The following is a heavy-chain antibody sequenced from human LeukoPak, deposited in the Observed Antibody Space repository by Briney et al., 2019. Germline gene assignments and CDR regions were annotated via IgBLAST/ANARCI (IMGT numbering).Heavy chain of an antibody. J-gene: IGHJ4*02. D-gene: IGHD6-6*01. V-gene: IGHV3-23*01. CDR3: ATNIAAQVDY. CDR2: IIASGGST. Sequence: PGGSLRLSCIASGFTFSSCAMTWVRQAPGKGLEWVSAIIASGGSTYYAESVKGRFTISRDNSKNTLYLQMNSLRAEDTAVYYCATNIAAQVDYWGQGTLVTVSS. CDR1: GFTFSSCA.